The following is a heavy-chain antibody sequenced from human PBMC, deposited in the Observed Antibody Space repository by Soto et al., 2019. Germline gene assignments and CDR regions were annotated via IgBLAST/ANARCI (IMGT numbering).Heavy chain of an antibody. D-gene: IGHD2-2*01. CDR3: ARADIIIMPAAMSWFDP. J-gene: IGHJ5*02. CDR2: ISSRSTYI. CDR1: GFTFSRYS. V-gene: IGHV3-21*01. Sequence: EVQLVESGGGQVKPGGSLRLSCAASGFTFSRYSMNWVRQAPGKGLEWVSSISSRSTYINYADSVKGRFTISRDNAKQSLYLQMNSLRAEDMAIYYCARADIIIMPAAMSWFDPWGQGTLVTVSS.